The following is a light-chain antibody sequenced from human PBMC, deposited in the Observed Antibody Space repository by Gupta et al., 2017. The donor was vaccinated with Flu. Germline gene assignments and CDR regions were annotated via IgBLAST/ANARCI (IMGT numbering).Light chain of an antibody. CDR1: QTVGSN. CDR3: LQYNDWPPAYT. J-gene: IGKJ2*01. V-gene: IGKV3-15*01. Sequence: EIVMTQSPATLSVSPGERATLSCRASQTVGSNLAWYQQIPGQAPRLLICGASTRATGISPRFSGSGSGTEFTLTISSLQSEDFALYYCLQYNDWPPAYTFGQGTKVEIK. CDR2: GAS.